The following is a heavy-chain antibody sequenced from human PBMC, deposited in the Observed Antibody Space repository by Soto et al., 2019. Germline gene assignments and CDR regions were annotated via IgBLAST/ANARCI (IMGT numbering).Heavy chain of an antibody. CDR1: GFTFDDYA. D-gene: IGHD3-16*02. V-gene: IGHV3-9*01. J-gene: IGHJ4*02. CDR3: AKDIIPGIGPLGELSF. CDR2: ISWNSSSI. Sequence: EVQLVESGGGLVQPGRSLRLSCAASGFTFDDYAMHWVRQAPGKGLEWVSGISWNSSSIGYGDSVKGRFTISRDNAKNSLYLQMNSLRAEDTALYYCAKDIIPGIGPLGELSFWGQGTLVTVSS.